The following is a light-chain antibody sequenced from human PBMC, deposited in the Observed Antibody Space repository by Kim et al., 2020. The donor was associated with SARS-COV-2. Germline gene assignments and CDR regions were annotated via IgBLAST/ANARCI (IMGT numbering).Light chain of an antibody. CDR1: QSLVYRDGNTY. CDR2: KVS. V-gene: IGKV2-30*01. J-gene: IGKJ5*01. Sequence: DVVMTQSPLSLPVTLGQPASISCRSSQSLVYRDGNTYLNWFQQRPGQSPRRLIYKVSNRDSGVPDRFSGSGSGTDFTLKISRVEAEDVGVYYCMQGIHPITFGQGTRLEIK. CDR3: MQGIHPIT.